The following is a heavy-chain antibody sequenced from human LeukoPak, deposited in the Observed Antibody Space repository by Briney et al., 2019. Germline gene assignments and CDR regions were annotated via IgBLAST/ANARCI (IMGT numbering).Heavy chain of an antibody. CDR1: GYTFTGYY. V-gene: IGHV1-2*02. CDR2: INPNSGGT. J-gene: IGHJ4*02. CDR3: ATPRDLTRDEGIDY. D-gene: IGHD7-27*01. Sequence: ASVKVSCKASGYTFTGYYMHWVRQAPGQGLEWMGWINPNSGGTNYAQKFQGRVTMTRDTSISTAYMELSRLRSDDTAVYYCATPRDLTRDEGIDYWGQGTLVTVSS.